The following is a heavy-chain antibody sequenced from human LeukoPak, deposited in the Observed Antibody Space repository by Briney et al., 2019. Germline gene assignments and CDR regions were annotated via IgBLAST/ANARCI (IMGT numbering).Heavy chain of an antibody. Sequence: SETLSLTCTVSGGSISSGGYYWSWIRQHPGKGLEWIGYIYYSGSTYYNPSLKSRVTISVDKSKNQFSLKLSSVTAADTAVYYCARHPQPTVTYYYYYYGMDVWGQGTTVTVSS. CDR1: GGSISSGGYY. V-gene: IGHV4-31*03. CDR2: IYYSGST. CDR3: ARHPQPTVTYYYYYYGMDV. D-gene: IGHD4-17*01. J-gene: IGHJ6*02.